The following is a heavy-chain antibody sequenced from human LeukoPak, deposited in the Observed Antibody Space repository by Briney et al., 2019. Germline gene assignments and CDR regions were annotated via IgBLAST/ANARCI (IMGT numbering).Heavy chain of an antibody. CDR1: GGSMSNSY. J-gene: IGHJ6*02. Sequence: SETLSLTCTVSGGSMSNSYLTWVRQPAGKGLEWIGRMYVSGTTNYNPSLRSRVTMSIDSSKNQVSLRLSSVTAADTAVYYCARENYYDSSGYSEGMDVWGQGTTVTVS. V-gene: IGHV4-4*07. CDR2: MYVSGTT. D-gene: IGHD3-22*01. CDR3: ARENYYDSSGYSEGMDV.